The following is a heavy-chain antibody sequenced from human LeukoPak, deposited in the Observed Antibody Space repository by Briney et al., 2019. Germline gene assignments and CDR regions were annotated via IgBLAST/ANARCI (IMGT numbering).Heavy chain of an antibody. D-gene: IGHD2/OR15-2a*01. CDR3: ATIEAVRFHY. CDR1: GLTFSTHW. Sequence: QAGGSLRLSCAASGLTFSTHWMSWVRQAPGKGLEWVANMKPDGSEKYYVDSVKGRFTISRDNAKNSVYLQMNSLRVEDTAVYYCATIEAVRFHYWGQGSLVTVSS. V-gene: IGHV3-7*01. CDR2: MKPDGSEK. J-gene: IGHJ4*02.